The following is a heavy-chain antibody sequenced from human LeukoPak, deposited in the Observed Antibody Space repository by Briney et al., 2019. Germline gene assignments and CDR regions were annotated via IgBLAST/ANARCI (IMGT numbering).Heavy chain of an antibody. CDR3: ARGKTGDS. D-gene: IGHD7-27*01. CDR1: GFTFSSYA. J-gene: IGHJ4*02. CDR2: TNGSDGTT. Sequence: PGGSLRLSCAASGFTFSSYAMSWVRQAPGKGLEWVSATNGSDGTTYYADSVKGRFTISRDNSKNTLYLQMDSLRAEDTAVYYCARGKTGDSWGQGTLVTVSS. V-gene: IGHV3-23*01.